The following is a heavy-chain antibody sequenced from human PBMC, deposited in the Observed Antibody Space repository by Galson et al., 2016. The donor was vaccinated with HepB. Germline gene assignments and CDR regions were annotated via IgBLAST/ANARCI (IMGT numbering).Heavy chain of an antibody. CDR2: ISYHGRNE. Sequence: SLRLSCAASTFTFGDYGIHWVRQAPGKGLEWVAFISYHGRNEYYADSVKGRFTLSRDNYRNTLYLQMNSLRAADTAVYYCARDVTAYSGAYCPAPIDSWGQGTLVTVSS. D-gene: IGHD2-21*01. J-gene: IGHJ4*02. CDR1: TFTFGDYG. V-gene: IGHV3-30*03. CDR3: ARDVTAYSGAYCPAPIDS.